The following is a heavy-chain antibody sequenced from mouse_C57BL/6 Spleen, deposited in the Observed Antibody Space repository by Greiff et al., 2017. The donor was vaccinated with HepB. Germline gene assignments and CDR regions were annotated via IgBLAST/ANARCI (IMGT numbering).Heavy chain of an antibody. Sequence: VQGVESGPELVKPGASVKLSCKASGYTFTSYDINWVKQRPGQGLEWIGWIYPRDGSTKYNEKFKGKATLTVDTSSSTAYMELHSLTSEDSAVYFCARGLYYGSSSFAYWGQGTLVTVSA. J-gene: IGHJ3*01. V-gene: IGHV1-85*01. CDR3: ARGLYYGSSSFAY. CDR1: GYTFTSYD. CDR2: IYPRDGST. D-gene: IGHD1-1*01.